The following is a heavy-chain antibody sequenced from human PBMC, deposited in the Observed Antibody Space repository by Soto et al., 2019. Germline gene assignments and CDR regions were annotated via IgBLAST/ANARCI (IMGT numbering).Heavy chain of an antibody. J-gene: IGHJ6*02. CDR2: IKSKTDGGTT. D-gene: IGHD3-3*01. V-gene: IGHV3-15*07. Sequence: GGSLRLSCAASGFTFSNAWMNWVRQAPGKGLEWVGRIKSKTDGGTTDYAAPVKGRFTISRDDSKNTLYLQMNSLKTEDTAVYYCTTVVRPAIRFLRRDVWGQGTTVTVSS. CDR1: GFTFSNAW. CDR3: TTVVRPAIRFLRRDV.